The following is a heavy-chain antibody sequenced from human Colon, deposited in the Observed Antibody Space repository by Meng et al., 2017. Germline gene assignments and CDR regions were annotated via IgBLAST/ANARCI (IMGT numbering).Heavy chain of an antibody. CDR3: AAIFGLGPGY. J-gene: IGHJ4*02. CDR1: GGSINSSDW. CDR2: IFHSGST. Sequence: VQRQEPGPGLVKPSGTLSLTCDVSGGSINSSDWWSRVRQPPGKGLEWIAEIFHSGSTNYKSSLKSRATISVDRSKNQFSLKLNSVTAADTAVYYCAAIFGLGPGYWGQGTLVTVSS. D-gene: IGHD3-3*01. V-gene: IGHV4-4*02.